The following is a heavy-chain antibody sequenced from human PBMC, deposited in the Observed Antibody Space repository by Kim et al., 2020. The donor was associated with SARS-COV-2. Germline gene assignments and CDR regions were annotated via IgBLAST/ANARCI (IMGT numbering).Heavy chain of an antibody. J-gene: IGHJ4*02. V-gene: IGHV4-59*13. CDR1: GGSISSYY. D-gene: IGHD4-17*01. Sequence: SETLSLTYTVSGGSISSYYWSWIRQPPGKGLEWIGYIYYSGSTNYNPSLKSRVTISVDTSKNQFSLKLSSVTAADTAVYYCARVGDYGDYPFDYWGQGTLVTVSS. CDR2: IYYSGST. CDR3: ARVGDYGDYPFDY.